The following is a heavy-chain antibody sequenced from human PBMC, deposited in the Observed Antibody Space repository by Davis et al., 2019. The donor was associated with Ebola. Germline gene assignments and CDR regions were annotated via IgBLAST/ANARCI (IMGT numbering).Heavy chain of an antibody. D-gene: IGHD3-22*01. CDR1: GGSISSGGYY. V-gene: IGHV4-31*03. Sequence: PSETLSLTCTVSGGSISSGGYYWSWIRQHPGKGLEWIGYIYYSGSTYYNPSLKSRVTISVDTSKNQFSLKLSSVTAADTAVYYCAREGPGYYDSGPYYGMDVWGQGTTVTISS. CDR2: IYYSGST. J-gene: IGHJ6*02. CDR3: AREGPGYYDSGPYYGMDV.